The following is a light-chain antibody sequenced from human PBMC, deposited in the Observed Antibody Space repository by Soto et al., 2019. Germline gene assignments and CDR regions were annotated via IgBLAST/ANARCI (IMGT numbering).Light chain of an antibody. J-gene: IGKJ4*01. CDR2: DAS. CDR3: QQYDNWPLT. CDR1: QSVGSN. V-gene: IGKV3-15*01. Sequence: EIVMTQSPATLSVSPGERVTLSCRASQSVGSNLAWYQQKPGLAPRFLIYDASTRATVIPARFSGSGSGTEFTLTISSLQSEDFAVYYCQQYDNWPLTFGGGTKVDIK.